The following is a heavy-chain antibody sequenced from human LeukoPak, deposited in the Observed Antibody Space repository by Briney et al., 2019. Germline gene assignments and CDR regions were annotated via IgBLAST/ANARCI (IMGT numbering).Heavy chain of an antibody. Sequence: SETLSLTCSVSGGSISSYDWSWIRQPPGKGLEWIGYFSYIRNTNYNPSLKSRVTMSVDTSKNQLSLKLNSVTAADTAVYYCARVGDGWRAAFDIWGQGTMVTVSS. D-gene: IGHD2-15*01. CDR1: GGSISSYD. CDR3: ARVGDGWRAAFDI. CDR2: FSYIRNT. V-gene: IGHV4-59*08. J-gene: IGHJ3*02.